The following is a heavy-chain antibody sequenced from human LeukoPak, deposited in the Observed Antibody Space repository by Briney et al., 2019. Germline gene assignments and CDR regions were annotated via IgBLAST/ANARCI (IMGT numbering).Heavy chain of an antibody. CDR2: VYYSGST. Sequence: SETLSLTCTVSGGSISTYYWSWIRQPPGKGLEWIGYVYYSGSTNYNPSLKSRVTISVDTSKNQFSLKLSSVTAADTAVYYCARVTYYYDSSGYRHPPNVDYCGQGTLVTVSS. V-gene: IGHV4-59*01. D-gene: IGHD3-22*01. CDR1: GGSISTYY. CDR3: ARVTYYYDSSGYRHPPNVDY. J-gene: IGHJ4*02.